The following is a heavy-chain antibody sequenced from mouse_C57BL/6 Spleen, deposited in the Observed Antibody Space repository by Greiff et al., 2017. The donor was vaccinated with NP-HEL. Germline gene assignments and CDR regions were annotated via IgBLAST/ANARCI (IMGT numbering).Heavy chain of an antibody. J-gene: IGHJ3*01. CDR3: ARGDYVAWFAY. V-gene: IGHV1-64*01. CDR2: IHPNSGST. CDR1: GYTFTSYW. D-gene: IGHD2-4*01. Sequence: QVQLQQSGAELVKPGASVKLSCKASGYTFTSYWMHWVKQRPGQGLEWIGMIHPNSGSTNYNEKFKSKATLTVDKSSSTAYMQLSSLTSEDSAVYYCARGDYVAWFAYWGQGTLVTVSA.